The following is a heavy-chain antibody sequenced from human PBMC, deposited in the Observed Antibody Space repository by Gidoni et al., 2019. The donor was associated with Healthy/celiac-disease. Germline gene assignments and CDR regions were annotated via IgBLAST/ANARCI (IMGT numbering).Heavy chain of an antibody. CDR2: IWYDGSNK. J-gene: IGHJ3*02. V-gene: IGHV3-33*01. Sequence: QVQLVESGGGVVQPGRSLRLTCAAPGFTFSSYGMHWVRQATGKGLEWVAVIWYDGSNKYYADSVKGRFTISRDNSKNTLYLQMNSLRAEDTAVYYCARGVCGGDCYLAFDIWGQGTMVTVSS. CDR1: GFTFSSYG. D-gene: IGHD2-21*02. CDR3: ARGVCGGDCYLAFDI.